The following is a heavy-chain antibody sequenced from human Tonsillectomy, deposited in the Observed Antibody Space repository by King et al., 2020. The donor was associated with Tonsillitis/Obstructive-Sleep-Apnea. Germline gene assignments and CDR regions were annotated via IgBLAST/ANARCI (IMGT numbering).Heavy chain of an antibody. CDR2: ISHDGSNK. D-gene: IGHD3-3*01. CDR1: GFTFNNYT. Sequence: VQLVESGGGVVQPGRSLRLSCAASGFTFNNYTMHWVRQAPGKGLEWVAVISHDGSNKYYADSVKGRFTISRDNSKNTLYLQMNRLRAEDTAIYYCARPYYDFWSCYLYWGQGTLVTVSS. CDR3: ARPYYDFWSCYLY. J-gene: IGHJ4*02. V-gene: IGHV3-30*04.